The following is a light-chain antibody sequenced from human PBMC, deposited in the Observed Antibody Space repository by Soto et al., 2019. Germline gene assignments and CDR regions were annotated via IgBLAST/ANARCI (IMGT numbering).Light chain of an antibody. J-gene: IGLJ2*01. CDR1: SSNIGNNY. V-gene: IGLV1-51*01. CDR2: DNN. CDR3: ATWDGSLPGEV. Sequence: QAVATQSPSVSAAPGQKVTISCSGSSSNIGNNYVSWYQQLPGTAPKLLIYDNNKRPSGIPDRFSGSKSGTSGTLEITGLQTGDEADYYCATWDGSLPGEVFGGGTKLTVL.